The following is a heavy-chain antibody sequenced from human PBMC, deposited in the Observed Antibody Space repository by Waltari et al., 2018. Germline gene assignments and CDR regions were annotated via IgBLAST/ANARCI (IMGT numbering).Heavy chain of an antibody. V-gene: IGHV3-9*01. CDR3: AKDVSLYQIKPAFDS. CDR2: INWNSGTM. Sequence: EVQLVESGGGLVQPGGSLRLSCTASGFILNVNPMHWVRPPPGKGLEWVSGINWNSGTMGYADSVKGRFTISRDNAKNSLYLQMSGLRPEDTAFYYCAKDVSLYQIKPAFDSWGQGVLVTVSS. CDR1: GFILNVNP. J-gene: IGHJ4*02. D-gene: IGHD2-2*01.